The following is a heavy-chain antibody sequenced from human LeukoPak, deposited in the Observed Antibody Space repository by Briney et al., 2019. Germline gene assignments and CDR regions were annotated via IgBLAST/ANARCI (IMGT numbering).Heavy chain of an antibody. CDR2: ISWNSGSI. CDR3: AKEKTSSWYGFDY. CDR1: GFTFDAYA. V-gene: IGHV3-9*01. D-gene: IGHD6-13*01. Sequence: GRSLRLSCAASGFTFDAYAMHWVRQAPGQGLEWVSGISWNSGSIGYADSVKGRFTISRDNAKNSLYLQMNSLRGEDTALYYCAKEKTSSWYGFDYWGQGTLVTVSS. J-gene: IGHJ4*02.